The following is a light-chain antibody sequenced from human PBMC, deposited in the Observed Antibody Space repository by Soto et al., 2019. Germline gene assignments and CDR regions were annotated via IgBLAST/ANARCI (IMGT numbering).Light chain of an antibody. J-gene: IGKJ1*01. V-gene: IGKV3-20*01. CDR1: QSVSSSY. Sequence: EIVLTQSPGTLSLSPGERATLSCRASQSVSSSYFAWYQQRFGQAPRLLIYGASSRATGIPDRFSGSGSGTDFTLTISRLEPEDLAVYYCQQYGSSSWTFGQGTKVEI. CDR3: QQYGSSSWT. CDR2: GAS.